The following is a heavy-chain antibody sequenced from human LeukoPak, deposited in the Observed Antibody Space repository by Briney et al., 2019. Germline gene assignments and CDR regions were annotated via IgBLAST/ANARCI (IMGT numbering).Heavy chain of an antibody. CDR2: IYYSGST. CDR3: ARDSADSNYYFDY. J-gene: IGHJ4*02. V-gene: IGHV4-59*01. D-gene: IGHD4-11*01. CDR1: GGSISSYY. Sequence: KRSETLSLTCTVSGGSISSYYWSWLRQPPGKGLEWIGYIYYSGSTNYNPSLKSRVTISVDTSKNQFSLRLSSVTAADTAVYYCARDSADSNYYFDYGGQGTLVTVSS.